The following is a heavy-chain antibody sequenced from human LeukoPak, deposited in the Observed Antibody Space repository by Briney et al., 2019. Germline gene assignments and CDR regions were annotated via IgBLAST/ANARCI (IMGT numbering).Heavy chain of an antibody. J-gene: IGHJ4*02. D-gene: IGHD3-22*01. CDR1: GFTFTNTW. Sequence: GGSLRLSCAASGFTFTNTWMNWVRQAPGKGLEWVGRIRSKTDGGTTDYAAPVKGRFTISRDDSRNTLYLQLNSLKSEDTAVYYCTTVGYDSSGYYSYYFDCWGQGTLVIVSS. CDR3: TTVGYDSSGYYSYYFDC. CDR2: IRSKTDGGTT. V-gene: IGHV3-15*07.